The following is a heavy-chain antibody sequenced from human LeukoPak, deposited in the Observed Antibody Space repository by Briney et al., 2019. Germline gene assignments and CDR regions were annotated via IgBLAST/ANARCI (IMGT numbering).Heavy chain of an antibody. CDR3: AREIMAYYDFWSGYYTLDSWFDP. V-gene: IGHV3-7*01. CDR1: GFTFSSYW. J-gene: IGHJ5*02. Sequence: GGSLRLSCAASGFTFSSYWMSWVRQAPGKGLEWVANIKQEGSEKYYVDSVKGRFTISRDNAKNSLYLQMNSLRAGDTAAYYCAREIMAYYDFWSGYYTLDSWFDPWGQGTLVTVSS. CDR2: IKQEGSEK. D-gene: IGHD3-3*01.